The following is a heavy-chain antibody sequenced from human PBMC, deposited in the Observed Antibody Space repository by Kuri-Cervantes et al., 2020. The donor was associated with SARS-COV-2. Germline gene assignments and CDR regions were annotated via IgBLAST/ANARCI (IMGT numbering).Heavy chain of an antibody. CDR2: ISYDGSNK. CDR3: ARGGGGYSGYEEY. D-gene: IGHD5-12*01. CDR1: GFTFSSYA. J-gene: IGHJ4*02. Sequence: GGSLRLSCAASGFTFSSYAMSWVRQAPGKGLEWVAVISYDGSNKYYADSVKGRFTISRDNSKNTLYLQMNRLRAEDTAIYYCARGGGGYSGYEEYWGQGTLVTVSS. V-gene: IGHV3-30-3*01.